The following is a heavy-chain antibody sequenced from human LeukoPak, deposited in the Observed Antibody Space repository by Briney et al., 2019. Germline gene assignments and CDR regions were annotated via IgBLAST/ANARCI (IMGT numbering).Heavy chain of an antibody. V-gene: IGHV4-59*01. CDR2: IYYSGNT. D-gene: IGHD3-22*01. Sequence: SETLSLTCTVSGGSISSYYWSWIWQPPGKGLEWIGYIYYSGNTNYNPSLKSRVTISVDTSKNQFSLKLSSVTAADTAVYYCARVFSTNYYDNRGWFDPWGQGTLVTVSS. J-gene: IGHJ5*02. CDR1: GGSISSYY. CDR3: ARVFSTNYYDNRGWFDP.